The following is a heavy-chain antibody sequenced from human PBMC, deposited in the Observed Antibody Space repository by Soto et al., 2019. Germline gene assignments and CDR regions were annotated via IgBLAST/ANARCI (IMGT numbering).Heavy chain of an antibody. CDR2: IIPIFGTA. CDR3: ARDAAYYYYSSGDRGWFDP. V-gene: IGHV1-69*01. CDR1: GGTFSSYA. Sequence: QVQLVQSGAEVKKPGSSVKVSCKASGGTFSSYAISWVRQAPGQGLEWMGGIIPIFGTANYAQKFQGRVTITADEATRTAYMELSSLRSEDTAVYYCARDAAYYYYSSGDRGWFDPWGQGTLVTVSS. J-gene: IGHJ5*02. D-gene: IGHD3-22*01.